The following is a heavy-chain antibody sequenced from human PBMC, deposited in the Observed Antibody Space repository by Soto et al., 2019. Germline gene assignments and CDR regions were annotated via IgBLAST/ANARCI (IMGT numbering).Heavy chain of an antibody. CDR1: GFTFSSYG. V-gene: IGHV3-33*01. D-gene: IGHD2-2*02. J-gene: IGHJ6*02. Sequence: GGSLRLSCAASGFTFSSYGMHWVRQAPGKGLEWVAVIWYDGSNKYYADSVKGRFTISRDNSKNTLYLQMNSLRAGDSAVYYCARAYTGRLPRRADYYYAMDVWGQGTTVTVSS. CDR2: IWYDGSNK. CDR3: ARAYTGRLPRRADYYYAMDV.